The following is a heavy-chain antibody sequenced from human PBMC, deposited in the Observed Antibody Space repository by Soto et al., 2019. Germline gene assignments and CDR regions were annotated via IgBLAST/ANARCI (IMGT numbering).Heavy chain of an antibody. CDR3: ARSNGARNYDYIWWSYRYYMDV. J-gene: IGHJ6*03. CDR1: GYTFTSYD. CDR2: MNPNSGNT. V-gene: IGHV1-8*01. Sequence: QVRLVQSGAEVKKPGASLKVSCQASGYTFTSYDINWVRQATGQGLEWMGWMNPNSGNTGYAQQFQVRVTMTRNISISTAYMELSSLRSDDTAMYYCARSNGARNYDYIWWSYRYYMDVWGKGTTVTVSS. D-gene: IGHD3-16*02.